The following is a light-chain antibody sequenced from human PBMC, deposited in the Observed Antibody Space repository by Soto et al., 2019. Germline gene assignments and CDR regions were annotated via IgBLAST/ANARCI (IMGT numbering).Light chain of an antibody. V-gene: IGKV3-11*01. CDR3: QQRRSWPPTIT. CDR1: QSVSTY. J-gene: IGKJ5*01. Sequence: EIVLTQSPATLSLSPGERATLSCSASQSVSTYSAWYQQRPGQAPRLLIYDASYRATDIPPRFSGSGSGTDFTLTISRLQPEDFAVYYCQQRRSWPPTITFGQGTRLDIK. CDR2: DAS.